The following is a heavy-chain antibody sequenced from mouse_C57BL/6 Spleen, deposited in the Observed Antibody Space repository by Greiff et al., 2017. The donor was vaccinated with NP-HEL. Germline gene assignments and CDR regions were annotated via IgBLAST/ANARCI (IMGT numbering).Heavy chain of an antibody. J-gene: IGHJ2*01. CDR1: GYTFTSYW. CDR3: ARSEYLDY. V-gene: IGHV1-50*01. Sequence: VQLQQPGAELVKPGASVKLSCKASGYTFTSYWMQWVKQRPGQGLEWIGEIDPSDSYTNYNQKFKGKATLTVDTSSSTAYMQLSSLTSEDSAVYYCARSEYLDYWGQGTTLTVSS. D-gene: IGHD5-2*01. CDR2: IDPSDSYT.